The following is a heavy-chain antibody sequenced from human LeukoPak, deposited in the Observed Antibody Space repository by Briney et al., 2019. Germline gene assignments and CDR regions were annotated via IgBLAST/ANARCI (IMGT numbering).Heavy chain of an antibody. J-gene: IGHJ4*02. Sequence: ASVKVSCKVSGDTLSDLSMHWVRQAPGKGLEWMGSFALEDGEKVYAQKFRGRVTMTDDTSTDTAYMELSSLRSEDTAVYYCATAFAGTLVDDWGQGTLVTVSS. CDR1: GDTLSDLS. CDR2: FALEDGEK. CDR3: ATAFAGTLVDD. D-gene: IGHD3-16*01. V-gene: IGHV1-24*01.